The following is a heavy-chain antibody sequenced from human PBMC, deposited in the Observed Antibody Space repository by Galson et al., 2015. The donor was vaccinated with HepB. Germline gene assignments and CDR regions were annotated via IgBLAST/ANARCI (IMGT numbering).Heavy chain of an antibody. Sequence: ETLSLTCDVSGISISGSQYYWGWIRQSPKKGLEWIGSIYYGGRTYFSPSFQSRVAMSVDTSKNQLSLTLSSVIAADTAVYHCARPLVLNGRFTPGVGPFHIWGHGTLVTVSA. J-gene: IGHJ3*02. D-gene: IGHD2-8*01. V-gene: IGHV4-39*01. CDR1: GISISGSQYY. CDR3: ARPLVLNGRFTPGVGPFHI. CDR2: IYYGGRT.